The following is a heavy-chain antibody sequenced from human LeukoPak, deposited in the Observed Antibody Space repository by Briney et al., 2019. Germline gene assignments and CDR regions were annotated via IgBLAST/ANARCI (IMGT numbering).Heavy chain of an antibody. CDR1: GFIFYSYA. V-gene: IGHV3-64*01. J-gene: IGHJ4*02. Sequence: GGSLRLSCAASGFIFYSYAMHWVRQAPGRGLEYVSAITSSGSSTFYANSVKGRFTISRDNSKNTLYLQMGSLRPDDMAVYYCTRGPGYDYVWGSYRADYWGQGILVTGSS. CDR3: TRGPGYDYVWGSYRADY. CDR2: ITSSGSST. D-gene: IGHD3-16*02.